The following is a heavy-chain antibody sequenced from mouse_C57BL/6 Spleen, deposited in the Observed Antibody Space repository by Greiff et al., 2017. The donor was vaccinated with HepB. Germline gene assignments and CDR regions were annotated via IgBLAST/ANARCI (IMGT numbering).Heavy chain of an antibody. V-gene: IGHV5-4*01. D-gene: IGHD4-1*01. CDR2: ISDGGSYT. CDR1: GFTFSSYA. J-gene: IGHJ2*01. Sequence: EVKLMESGGGLVKPGGSLKLSCAASGFTFSSYAMSWVRQTPEKRLEWVATISDGGSYTYYPDNVKGRFTISRDNAKNNLYLQMSHLKSEDTAMYYCARDGRDWAFDYWGQGTTLTVSS. CDR3: ARDGRDWAFDY.